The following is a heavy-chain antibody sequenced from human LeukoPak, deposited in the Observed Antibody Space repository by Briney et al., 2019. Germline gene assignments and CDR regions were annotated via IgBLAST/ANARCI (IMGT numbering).Heavy chain of an antibody. V-gene: IGHV1-24*01. Sequence: ASVKVSYKVSGYTLTELSMHGVRQAPGKGLEWMGGFDPEDGETIYAQKFQGRVTMTEDTSTDTAYMELSSLRSEDTAVYYCATLPRIAAAGPHDAFDIWGQGTMVTVSS. CDR2: FDPEDGET. CDR3: ATLPRIAAAGPHDAFDI. J-gene: IGHJ3*02. CDR1: GYTLTELS. D-gene: IGHD6-13*01.